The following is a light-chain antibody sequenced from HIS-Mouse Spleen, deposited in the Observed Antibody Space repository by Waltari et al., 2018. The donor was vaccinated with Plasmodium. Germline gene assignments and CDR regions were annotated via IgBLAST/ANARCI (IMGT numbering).Light chain of an antibody. CDR1: ALPTKY. Sequence: SYELTQPPSVSVTPGHTARITCSGDALPTKYAYWYQQKSVQAPVLVIYEDSKRPSGIPERFSGSSSGTMATLTISGAQVEDEADYYCYSTDSSGNHRVFGGGTKLTVL. CDR2: EDS. J-gene: IGLJ3*02. V-gene: IGLV3-10*01. CDR3: YSTDSSGNHRV.